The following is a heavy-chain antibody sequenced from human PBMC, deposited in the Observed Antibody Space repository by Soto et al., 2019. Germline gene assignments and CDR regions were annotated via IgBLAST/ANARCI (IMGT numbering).Heavy chain of an antibody. D-gene: IGHD3-16*02. CDR1: GYSFTSCW. V-gene: IGHV5-10-1*01. CDR3: ARRLLPAHYDYGWRSYRYSSFDI. CDR2: TYPSDSYT. Sequence: GLSLKISCKASGYSFTSCWISWVREMAGKGLQWMGRTYPSDSYTHYSPSFQGHVTVSPYRSICTAYLHWSSLKASYTCMYYCARRLLPAHYDYGWRSYRYSSFDIWVQVTMVTDSS. J-gene: IGHJ3*02.